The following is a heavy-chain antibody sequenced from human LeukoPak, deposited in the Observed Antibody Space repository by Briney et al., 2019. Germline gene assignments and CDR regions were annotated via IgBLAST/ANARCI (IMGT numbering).Heavy chain of an antibody. Sequence: GGSLRLSCAASTFTFSSYWMYWVRQAPGKGLVWVSRINSDGSSASYADSVKGRFTISRDNAKNTLYLQMNSLRGEDTAVYYCVRGYSSGPGGYWGQGTLVTVSS. J-gene: IGHJ4*02. V-gene: IGHV3-74*01. D-gene: IGHD6-19*01. CDR2: INSDGSSA. CDR1: TFTFSSYW. CDR3: VRGYSSGPGGY.